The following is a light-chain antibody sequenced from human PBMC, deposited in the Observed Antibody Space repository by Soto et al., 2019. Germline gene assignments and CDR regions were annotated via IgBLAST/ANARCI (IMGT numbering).Light chain of an antibody. CDR3: QQYGSSPRT. V-gene: IGKV3-20*01. CDR2: GAS. CDR1: QSVSSSY. J-gene: IGKJ1*01. Sequence: IVLTQSRGTLSLSPGRRSTLSCRASQSVSSSYLAWYQQKNGQAPRVXIYGASSRATGIPDRFSGSGSGTDFTLTISRLETEDFAVYYCQQYGSSPRTFGQGTKVDIK.